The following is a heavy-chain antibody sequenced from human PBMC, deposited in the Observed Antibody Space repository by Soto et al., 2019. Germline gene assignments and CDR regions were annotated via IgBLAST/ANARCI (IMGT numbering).Heavy chain of an antibody. CDR2: IYYSGTT. J-gene: IGHJ4*02. D-gene: IGHD1-26*01. V-gene: IGHV4-61*01. Sequence: QLQLQESGPGLVKPSETLSLTCSVSGGPISSGSYSWSWMRQPPGKRLEWVGYIYYSGTTNYNPSRKSRVPISVDTSKNQFSLKLSSVTAADTAVYYCARGGGSYYIAYWGQGTLVTVSS. CDR1: GGPISSGSYS. CDR3: ARGGGSYYIAY.